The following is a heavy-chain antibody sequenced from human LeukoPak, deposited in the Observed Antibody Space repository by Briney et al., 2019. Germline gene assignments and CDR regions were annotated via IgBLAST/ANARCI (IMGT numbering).Heavy chain of an antibody. CDR3: AKERTSEGYFDY. CDR1: GFTVSSNY. V-gene: IGHV3-23*01. J-gene: IGHJ4*02. D-gene: IGHD1-1*01. Sequence: GGSLRLSCAASGFTVSSNYMNWVRQTPGKGLEWVSALSGSGGSTYYADSVKGRFTTSRDNSKNTLYLQMNSLRAEDTAVYYCAKERTSEGYFDYWGQGTLVTVSS. CDR2: LSGSGGST.